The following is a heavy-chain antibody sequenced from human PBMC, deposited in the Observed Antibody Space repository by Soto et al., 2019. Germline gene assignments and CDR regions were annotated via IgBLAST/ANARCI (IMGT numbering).Heavy chain of an antibody. Sequence: EEQLVESGGGLVKPGGSLRLSCVASGFSLSSQSINWVRQAPGKGLEWVSSISSNSRYIYYVDSVKGRFTISRDNTKNSVSLQMNSLRAEDTAVYFCAREDFWYFDLWGRGARVTVSS. D-gene: IGHD3-3*01. V-gene: IGHV3-21*01. J-gene: IGHJ2*01. CDR3: AREDFWYFDL. CDR1: GFSLSSQS. CDR2: ISSNSRYI.